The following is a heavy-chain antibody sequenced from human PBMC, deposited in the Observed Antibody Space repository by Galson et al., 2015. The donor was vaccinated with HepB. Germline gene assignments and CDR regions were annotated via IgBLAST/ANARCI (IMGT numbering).Heavy chain of an antibody. J-gene: IGHJ6*03. Sequence: SLRLSCAASGFTFSSYAMSWVRQAPGKGLEWVSAISGSGGSTYYADSVKGRFTISRDNSKNTLYLQMNSLRAEDTAVYYCARHGAGSASGYDDVYYYYMDVWGKGTTVTISS. CDR3: ARHGAGSASGYDDVYYYYMDV. D-gene: IGHD5-12*01. CDR2: ISGSGGST. V-gene: IGHV3-23*01. CDR1: GFTFSSYA.